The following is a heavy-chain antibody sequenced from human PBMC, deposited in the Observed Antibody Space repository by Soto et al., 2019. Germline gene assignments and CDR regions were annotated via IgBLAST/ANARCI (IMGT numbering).Heavy chain of an antibody. CDR2: ISGSGGST. Sequence: PGGSLRLSCAASGFTFSSYAMSWVRQAPGKGLEWVSAISGSGGSTYYADSVKGRFTISRDNSKNTLYLQMNSLRAEDTAVYYCAKREGGYSYGTGLFDYWGQGTLVTVSS. D-gene: IGHD5-18*01. CDR3: AKREGGYSYGTGLFDY. CDR1: GFTFSSYA. J-gene: IGHJ4*02. V-gene: IGHV3-23*01.